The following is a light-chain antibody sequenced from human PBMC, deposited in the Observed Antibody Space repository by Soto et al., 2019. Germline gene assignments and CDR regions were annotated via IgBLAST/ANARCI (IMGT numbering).Light chain of an antibody. CDR3: QQYRSSPPYT. V-gene: IGKV3-20*01. CDR2: GAS. Sequence: EIGLTQSPGTLSLSPGERATLSCRASQSISSSYLAWYQQKPGQAPRLLIYGASSRATGIPDRFSGSGSGTAFTLTISSLEPEDSALYYCQQYRSSPPYTFGQGTKLEIK. CDR1: QSISSSY. J-gene: IGKJ2*01.